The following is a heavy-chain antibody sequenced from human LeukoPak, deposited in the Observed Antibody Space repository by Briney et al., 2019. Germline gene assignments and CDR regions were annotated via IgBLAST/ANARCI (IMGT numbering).Heavy chain of an antibody. D-gene: IGHD3-16*02. V-gene: IGHV7-4-1*02. CDR3: ARVYDYVWGSYRPLDY. J-gene: IGHJ4*02. Sequence: ASVKVSCKASGYTFTSYAMNWVRQAPGQGLEWMGWINTNTGNPTYAQGFTGRFVFSLGTSVSTAYLQISSLKAEDTAVYYCARVYDYVWGSYRPLDYWGQGTLVAVSS. CDR1: GYTFTSYA. CDR2: INTNTGNP.